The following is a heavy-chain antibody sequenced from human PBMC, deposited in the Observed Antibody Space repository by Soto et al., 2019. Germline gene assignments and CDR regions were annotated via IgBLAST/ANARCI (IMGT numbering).Heavy chain of an antibody. CDR1: GFTFSNAW. D-gene: IGHD4-4*01. V-gene: IGHV3-15*01. Sequence: PGGSLRLSCAASGFTFSNAWMSWVRQAPGKGLEWVGRIKSKTDGGTTDYAAPVKGRFTISRDDSKNTLYLQMNSLKTEDTAVYYCTTGYSNYRYYYYYYGMDVWGQGTTVTVSS. CDR2: IKSKTDGGTT. J-gene: IGHJ6*02. CDR3: TTGYSNYRYYYYYYGMDV.